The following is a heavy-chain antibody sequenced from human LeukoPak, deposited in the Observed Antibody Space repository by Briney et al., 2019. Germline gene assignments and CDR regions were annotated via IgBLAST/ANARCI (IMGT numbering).Heavy chain of an antibody. CDR3: ARDMITFGGVIVISPLGDY. CDR1: GYTFTSYG. Sequence: GASVKVSCKASGYTFTSYGISWVRQAPGQGLEWMGWISAYNGNTNYAQKLQGRVTMTTDTSTSTAYMELRSLRSDDTAVYYCARDMITFGGVIVISPLGDYWGQGTLVTVSS. J-gene: IGHJ4*02. D-gene: IGHD3-16*02. V-gene: IGHV1-18*01. CDR2: ISAYNGNT.